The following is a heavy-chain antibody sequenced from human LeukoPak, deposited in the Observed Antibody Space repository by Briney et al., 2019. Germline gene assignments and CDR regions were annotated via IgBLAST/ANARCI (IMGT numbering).Heavy chain of an antibody. Sequence: ASVKVSCKASGYTFTSYGISWVRQAPGQGLEWMGWINPNSGGTNYAQKFQGWVTMTRDTSISTAYMELSRLKSDDTAVYYCAREATMVRGMDWGQGTLVTVSS. CDR2: INPNSGGT. V-gene: IGHV1-2*04. D-gene: IGHD3-10*01. J-gene: IGHJ1*01. CDR1: GYTFTSYG. CDR3: AREATMVRGMD.